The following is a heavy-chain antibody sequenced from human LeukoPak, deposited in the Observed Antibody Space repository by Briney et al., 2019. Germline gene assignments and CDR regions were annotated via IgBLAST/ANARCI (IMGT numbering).Heavy chain of an antibody. D-gene: IGHD2-15*01. CDR2: IYPGDSDT. CDR1: GYSFTSYW. J-gene: IGHJ4*02. Sequence: GESLKISCKGSGYSFTSYWIGWVRQMPGKGLVWMGIIYPGDSDTRYGPSFQGQVTISADKSISTAYLQWSSLKASDTAMYYCARKPSYCSGGSCYDYWGQGTLVTVSS. V-gene: IGHV5-51*03. CDR3: ARKPSYCSGGSCYDY.